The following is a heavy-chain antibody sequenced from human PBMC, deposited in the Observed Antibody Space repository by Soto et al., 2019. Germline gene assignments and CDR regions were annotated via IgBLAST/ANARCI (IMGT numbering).Heavy chain of an antibody. J-gene: IGHJ5*02. CDR1: GYTFTSYA. CDR2: INAGNGNT. Sequence: GASVKVSCKASGYTFTSYAMHWVRQAPGQRLEWMGWINAGNGNTKYSQKFQGRVTITRDTSASTAYMELSSLRSEDTAVYYCARDHAMVRGVIGWFDPWGQGTLVTVSS. V-gene: IGHV1-3*01. CDR3: ARDHAMVRGVIGWFDP. D-gene: IGHD3-10*01.